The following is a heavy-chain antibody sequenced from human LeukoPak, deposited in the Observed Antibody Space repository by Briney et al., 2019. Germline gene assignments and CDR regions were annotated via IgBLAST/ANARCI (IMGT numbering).Heavy chain of an antibody. CDR2: IYYSGST. D-gene: IGHD3-22*01. Sequence: SETLSLTCTVSGGSISSGDCYWSWIRQPPGKDLEWIGYIYYSGSTYYNPSLKSRVTISVDTSKNQFSLKLSSVTAADTAVYYCARAVTYYYDSSGYYPDYWGQGTLVTVSS. V-gene: IGHV4-30-4*01. CDR3: ARAVTYYYDSSGYYPDY. CDR1: GGSISSGDCY. J-gene: IGHJ4*02.